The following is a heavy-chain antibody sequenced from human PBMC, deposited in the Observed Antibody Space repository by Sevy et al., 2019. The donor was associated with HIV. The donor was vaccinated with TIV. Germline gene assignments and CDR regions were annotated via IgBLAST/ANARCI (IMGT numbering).Heavy chain of an antibody. J-gene: IGHJ6*02. CDR2: IKQDGSEK. Sequence: GGSLSPSVAASGLTFNSYWMSWVRQPPGKGLEWVANIKQDGSEKYYGDSVKGRFTISRDNSQNSLFLQMNTLRAEDTAVYYCAREGSPYDTYYYYYGMDVWGQGTTVTVSS. CDR3: AREGSPYDTYYYYYGMDV. D-gene: IGHD5-12*01. V-gene: IGHV3-7*01. CDR1: GLTFNSYW.